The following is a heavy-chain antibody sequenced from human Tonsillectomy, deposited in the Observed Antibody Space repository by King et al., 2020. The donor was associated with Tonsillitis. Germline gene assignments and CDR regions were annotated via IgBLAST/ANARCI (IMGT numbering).Heavy chain of an antibody. CDR1: GFTFSSYA. CDR3: ARERATWELLSFHAFDI. D-gene: IGHD1-26*01. J-gene: IGHJ3*02. CDR2: ISYDGSNK. V-gene: IGHV3-30*01. Sequence: VQLVESGGGVVQPGRSLRLSCAASGFTFSSYAMHWVRQAPGKGLEWMAVISYDGSNKYYADSVKGRFTISRDNSKNTLFLQMNNLGAEETVVFYCARERATWELLSFHAFDIWGQGTMVTVSS.